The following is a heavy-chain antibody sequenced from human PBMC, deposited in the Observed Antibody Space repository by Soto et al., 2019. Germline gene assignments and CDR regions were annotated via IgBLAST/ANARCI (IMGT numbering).Heavy chain of an antibody. CDR3: ARAVVTDGPYYYYGMDV. V-gene: IGHV1-18*01. CDR1: GFAYSRYG. J-gene: IGHJ6*02. Sequence: GAPVKVSRKASGFAYSRYGINWVGQGPGQGLEWMGWISAYNGNTNYAQKLQGRVTMTTDTSTSTAYMELGSLRSDDTAVYYCARAVVTDGPYYYYGMDVWGQGTTVTVSS. D-gene: IGHD2-21*02. CDR2: ISAYNGNT.